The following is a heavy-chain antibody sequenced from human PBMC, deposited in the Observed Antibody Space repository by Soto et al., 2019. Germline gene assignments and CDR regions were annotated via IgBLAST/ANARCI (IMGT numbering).Heavy chain of an antibody. CDR1: GFTFSSYG. D-gene: IGHD2-15*01. CDR3: ARLGYCSGGSCTEAYYYYAMDV. V-gene: IGHV3-23*01. J-gene: IGHJ6*02. Sequence: GGSLRLSCAASGFTFSSYGISWIRLSPGKGLEWVSVISGGGDTTYYTPSVKGRFTISRDDFRNTLYLQMNSLRAEDTAVYYCARLGYCSGGSCTEAYYYYAMDVWGQGTTVTVSS. CDR2: ISGGGDTT.